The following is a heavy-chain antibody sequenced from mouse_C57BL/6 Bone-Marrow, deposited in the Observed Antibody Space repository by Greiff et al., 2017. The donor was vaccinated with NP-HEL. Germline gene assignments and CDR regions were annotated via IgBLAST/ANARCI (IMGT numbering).Heavy chain of an antibody. V-gene: IGHV5-15*01. Sequence: EVQGVESGGGLVQPGGSLKLSCAASGFTFSDYGMAWVRQAPRKGPEWVAFISNLAYSIYYADTVTGRFTIARENAKNTLYLEMSSLRSEDTAMYYCARQGDYYSNPYAMDYWGQGTSVTVSS. CDR1: GFTFSDYG. CDR2: ISNLAYSI. J-gene: IGHJ4*01. D-gene: IGHD2-5*01. CDR3: ARQGDYYSNPYAMDY.